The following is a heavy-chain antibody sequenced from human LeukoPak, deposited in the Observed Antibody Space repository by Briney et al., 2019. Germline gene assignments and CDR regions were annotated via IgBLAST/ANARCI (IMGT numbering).Heavy chain of an antibody. V-gene: IGHV4-59*08. CDR2: IYYSGST. J-gene: IGHJ4*02. CDR3: ARHYYDSSGSPFDY. D-gene: IGHD3-22*01. CDR1: GGSISSYY. Sequence: SETLSLTCTVSGGSISSYYWSWIRQPPGKGREWMGYIYYSGSTTYNPSLKSRVTISVDTSKNQFSLKLSSVTAADAAVYYCARHYYDSSGSPFDYWGQGTLVTVSS.